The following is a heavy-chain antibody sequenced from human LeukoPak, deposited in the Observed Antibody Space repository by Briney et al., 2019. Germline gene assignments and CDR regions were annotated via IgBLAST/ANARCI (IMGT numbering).Heavy chain of an antibody. D-gene: IGHD6-13*01. V-gene: IGHV3-33*01. Sequence: GGSLRLSCAASGFTFSTYGMHWVRQAPGKRLEWVAVIWYDGSNEFYADSVKGRFTISRDNSKNTLYLQMNSLRAEDTAVYYCARDWSSSCFDYWGQGTLVTVSS. J-gene: IGHJ4*02. CDR3: ARDWSSSCFDY. CDR1: GFTFSTYG. CDR2: IWYDGSNE.